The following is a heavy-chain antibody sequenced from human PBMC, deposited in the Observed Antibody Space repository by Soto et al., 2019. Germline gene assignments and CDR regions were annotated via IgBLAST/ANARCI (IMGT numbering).Heavy chain of an antibody. V-gene: IGHV4-30-4*01. CDR1: GDSISNLDYF. J-gene: IGHJ5*01. D-gene: IGHD7-27*01. CDR3: ARGRYCLTGRCFPNWFDS. CDR2: IYKSATT. Sequence: SETLSLICSVSGDSISNLDYFWAWIRQPPGQALEYIGYIYKSATTYYNPSFESRVAISVDTSKSQFSLNVTSVTAADTAVYFCARGRYCLTGRCFPNWFDSWGQGALVTAPQ.